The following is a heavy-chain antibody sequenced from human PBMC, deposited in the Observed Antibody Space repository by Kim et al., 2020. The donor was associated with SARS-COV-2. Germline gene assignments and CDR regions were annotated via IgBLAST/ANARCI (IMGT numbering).Heavy chain of an antibody. CDR3: ARTISTMVRGGRNAFDI. J-gene: IGHJ3*02. Sequence: LKSRVTISVDTSKNQFSLKLSSVTAADTAVYYCARTISTMVRGGRNAFDIWGQGTMVTVSS. D-gene: IGHD3-10*01. V-gene: IGHV4-34*01.